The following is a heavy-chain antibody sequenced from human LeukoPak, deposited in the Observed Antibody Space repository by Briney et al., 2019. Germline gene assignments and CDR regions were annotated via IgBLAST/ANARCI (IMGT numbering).Heavy chain of an antibody. V-gene: IGHV3-11*03. CDR1: GFTFSDYY. CDR2: ISSSSSYT. CDR3: AKNNGWFHLAQ. Sequence: PGGSLRLSCAASGFTFSDYYMSWIRQAPGKGLEWVSYISSSSSYTNYADSVKGRFTISGDNAKNSLYLQMNSLRVEDTAVYYCAKNNGWFHLAQWGQGTLVTVSS. D-gene: IGHD6-19*01. J-gene: IGHJ4*02.